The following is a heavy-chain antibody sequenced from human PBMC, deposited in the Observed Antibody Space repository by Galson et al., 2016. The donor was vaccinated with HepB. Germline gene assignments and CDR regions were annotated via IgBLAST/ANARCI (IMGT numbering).Heavy chain of an antibody. J-gene: IGHJ5*02. V-gene: IGHV1-2*04. CDR3: ARDPSRLSTTVGWFGPWGQGTLVGDRFGWFDT. D-gene: IGHD3-10*01. Sequence: SVKVSCKASGYTFTDYYIHWLRQAPGQGLEWMGWINPSSGSANYPKKFQGWVTMTRDTSISTAYVELNRLKYDDTAVYFCARDPSRLSTTVGWFGPWGQGTLVGDRFGWFDTWGQGTLVTVSS. CDR1: GYTFTDYY. CDR2: INPSSGSA.